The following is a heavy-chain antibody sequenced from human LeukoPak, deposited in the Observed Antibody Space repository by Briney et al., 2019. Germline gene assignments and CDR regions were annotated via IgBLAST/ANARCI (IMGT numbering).Heavy chain of an antibody. CDR2: ISAYNGNT. J-gene: IGHJ4*02. D-gene: IGHD3-10*01. CDR3: ARSRFGYGSGSYGPGFGVAFDY. CDR1: GYTFTSYY. V-gene: IGHV1-18*04. Sequence: GASVKVSCKASGYTFTSYYMHWVRQAPGQGLEWMGWISAYNGNTNYAQKLQGRVTMTTDTSTSTAYMELRSLRSDDTAVYYCARSRFGYGSGSYGPGFGVAFDYWGQGTLVTASS.